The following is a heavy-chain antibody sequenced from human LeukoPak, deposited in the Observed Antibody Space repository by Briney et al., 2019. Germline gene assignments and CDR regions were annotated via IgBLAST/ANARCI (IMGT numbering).Heavy chain of an antibody. J-gene: IGHJ4*02. CDR1: GFTFSTYS. D-gene: IGHD1-20*01. Sequence: GGSLRLSCAASGFTFSTYSMNWVRQAPGKGLEWVSYISSTSGTKYYADSVKGRITISRDNAKNSLYLQMNSLRAEDTAVYYCARYNWLELWGQGTRVTVSS. CDR3: ARYNWLEL. V-gene: IGHV3-48*04. CDR2: ISSTSGTK.